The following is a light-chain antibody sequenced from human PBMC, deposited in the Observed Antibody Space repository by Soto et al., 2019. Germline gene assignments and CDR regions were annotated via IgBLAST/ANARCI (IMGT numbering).Light chain of an antibody. CDR2: DAS. V-gene: IGKV3-11*01. CDR3: YQRSTPLT. J-gene: IGKJ4*01. Sequence: EIVLTQSPATLSLSPGERATLSCRASQSVSSNLAWYQQKPGQAPRLLIYDASNRATGIPARFSGSGSGTAVTLIIISLEPVEFADYYCYQRSTPLTFGGGTKVEIK. CDR1: QSVSSN.